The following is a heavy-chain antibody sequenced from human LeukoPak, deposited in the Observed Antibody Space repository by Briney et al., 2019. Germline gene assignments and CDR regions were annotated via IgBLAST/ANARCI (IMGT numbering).Heavy chain of an antibody. CDR1: GGSISSCY. J-gene: IGHJ3*02. V-gene: IGHV4-59*01. CDR2: IYYSGST. D-gene: IGHD6-6*01. Sequence: PSETLSLTCTVSGGSISSCYWSWIRQPPGKGLEWIGYIYYSGSTNYNPSLKSRVTISVDTSKNQFSLKLSSVTAADTAVYYCARVEYSSSSGGDDAFDIWGQGTMVTVSS. CDR3: ARVEYSSSSGGDDAFDI.